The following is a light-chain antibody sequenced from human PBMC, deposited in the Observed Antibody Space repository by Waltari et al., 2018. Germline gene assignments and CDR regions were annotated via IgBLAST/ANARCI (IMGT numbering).Light chain of an antibody. Sequence: QSALTQPASVSESPGQSITISCTGTSSDVGGYNYVSWYQPHPGKAPKILIYEVSNRAHGVPNRFSATKSGNTASLTISGLQADDEADFYCSSYTSSSTYVLFGGGTKLTVL. CDR3: SSYTSSSTYVL. CDR1: SSDVGGYNY. CDR2: EVS. J-gene: IGLJ2*01. V-gene: IGLV2-14*01.